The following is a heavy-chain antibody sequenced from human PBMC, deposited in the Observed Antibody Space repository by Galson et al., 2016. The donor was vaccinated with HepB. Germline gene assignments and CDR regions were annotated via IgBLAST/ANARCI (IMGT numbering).Heavy chain of an antibody. J-gene: IGHJ6*02. D-gene: IGHD6-6*01. Sequence: SLRLSCAASGFTFSHYGMHWVRQAPGKGLEWVAVIWYDRGKEYYTESVKSRFTISRDNSKNTLYLEMNTLRVEDTAVYFCARGSSSRSIYYYYYYTMDVWGQGTTVTVSS. CDR2: IWYDRGKE. V-gene: IGHV3-33*01. CDR3: ARGSSSRSIYYYYYYTMDV. CDR1: GFTFSHYG.